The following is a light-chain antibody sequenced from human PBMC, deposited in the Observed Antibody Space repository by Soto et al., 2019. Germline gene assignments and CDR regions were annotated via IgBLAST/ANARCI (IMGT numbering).Light chain of an antibody. V-gene: IGKV3-15*01. Sequence: EIVMTQSPATLSVSPGERTTLSCRASQSISSNLNWYQQKPGQAPRLLIYGASTRATDIAARFSGSGSGTEFTLTISSLQSEDFAVYYCQQYNKWPYTFGQGTKVDIK. CDR3: QQYNKWPYT. CDR1: QSISSN. J-gene: IGKJ2*01. CDR2: GAS.